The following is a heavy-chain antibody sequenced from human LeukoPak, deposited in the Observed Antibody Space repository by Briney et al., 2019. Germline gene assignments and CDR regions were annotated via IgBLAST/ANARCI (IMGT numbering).Heavy chain of an antibody. Sequence: GGSLRLSCAASGFTFDDYAMHWVRQAPGKGLEWVSGISWNSGSIGYADSVKGRFTISRDNAKNSLYLQMNSLRAEDTALYYCAKDHYYDTRRGYFQHWGQGTLVTVSS. CDR2: ISWNSGSI. CDR1: GFTFDDYA. V-gene: IGHV3-9*01. J-gene: IGHJ1*01. CDR3: AKDHYYDTRRGYFQH. D-gene: IGHD3-22*01.